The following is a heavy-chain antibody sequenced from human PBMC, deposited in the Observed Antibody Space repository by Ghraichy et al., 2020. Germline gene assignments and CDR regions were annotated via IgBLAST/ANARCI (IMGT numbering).Heavy chain of an antibody. Sequence: GGSLRLSCAASGFTFSGYEINWVRQAPGRGPEWIAYISTSGSTKYYAGSVKGRFTISRDNARNSMYLQMNSLRAEDTAVYYCARVSAAAAVVGMDVWGQGTTVTVSS. CDR1: GFTFSGYE. CDR2: ISTSGSTK. V-gene: IGHV3-48*03. D-gene: IGHD6-13*01. CDR3: ARVSAAAAVVGMDV. J-gene: IGHJ6*02.